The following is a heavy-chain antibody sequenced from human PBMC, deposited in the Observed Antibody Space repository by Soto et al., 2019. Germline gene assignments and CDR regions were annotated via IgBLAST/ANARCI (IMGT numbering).Heavy chain of an antibody. Sequence: GGSLRLSCAAIGFSLRSDWMAWVRQIPGKGLEWVANIKQDGSEKYYVDSVKGRFTISRDNAKNSLYLQMNSLRAEDTAVYYCARDHHSSSFFDYWGQGTLVTVSS. D-gene: IGHD6-13*01. J-gene: IGHJ4*02. V-gene: IGHV3-7*03. CDR2: IKQDGSEK. CDR3: ARDHHSSSFFDY. CDR1: GFSLRSDW.